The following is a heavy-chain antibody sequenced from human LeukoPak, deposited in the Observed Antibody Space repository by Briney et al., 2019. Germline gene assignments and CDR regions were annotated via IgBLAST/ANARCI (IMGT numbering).Heavy chain of an antibody. CDR2: IHSGDSDT. Sequence: GESLKISCMGSGYSFTSYWIGWVRQMPGKGLEWMGIIHSGDSDTRYRPSFQGQVTISADKSIGTAYLQWSSLKASDTAMYYCARHGSSWYVGDYYYYGMDVWGQGTTVSVSS. D-gene: IGHD6-13*01. V-gene: IGHV5-51*01. J-gene: IGHJ6*02. CDR3: ARHGSSWYVGDYYYYGMDV. CDR1: GYSFTSYW.